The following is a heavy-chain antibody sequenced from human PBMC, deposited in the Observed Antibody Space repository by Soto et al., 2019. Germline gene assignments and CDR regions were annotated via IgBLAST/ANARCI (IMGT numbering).Heavy chain of an antibody. V-gene: IGHV1-69*12. CDR3: AKGRAVHLELRIYYAMDV. Sequence: QVQLVQSGAEVKKPGSSVTVSCKASGGTFINHGISWVRQAPGQGLEWMGGIIPIFGTANYAQRFQGRVTITADESTNPAYMDLSRLRSDDTALSYCAKGRAVHLELRIYYAMDVWGQGTTGIVSS. J-gene: IGHJ6*02. CDR2: IIPIFGTA. CDR1: GGTFINHG. D-gene: IGHD1-1*01.